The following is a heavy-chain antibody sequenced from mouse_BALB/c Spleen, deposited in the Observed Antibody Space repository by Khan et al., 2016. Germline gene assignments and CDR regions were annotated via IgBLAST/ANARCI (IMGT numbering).Heavy chain of an antibody. J-gene: IGHJ2*01. Sequence: QVQLQQSGAELVKPGASVKLSCKASGYTFTNYDINWVRQRPEQGLEWIGWIFPGDGFTKYNDKFKGNATLTPDRSSSTAYMQLSRLTSEDSAVYFCARETVVSPYYFDYWGQGTTLTVSS. D-gene: IGHD1-1*01. CDR1: GYTFTNYD. CDR3: ARETVVSPYYFDY. CDR2: IFPGDGFT. V-gene: IGHV1-85*01.